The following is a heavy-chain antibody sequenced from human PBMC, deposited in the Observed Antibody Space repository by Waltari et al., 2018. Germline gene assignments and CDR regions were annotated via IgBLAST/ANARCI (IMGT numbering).Heavy chain of an antibody. CDR2: IRYDGSHQ. V-gene: IGHV3-30*02. J-gene: IGHJ4*02. D-gene: IGHD4-17*01. CDR1: GFTFSSYG. Sequence: QVQLVESGGGVVQPGGTLRLSCAASGFTFSSYGIHWVRQAPGKGLEWVAFIRYDGSHQYYADFVKGQFTISRDNSKNMLYLQMNSLRPEDTAVYYCEKGGDDYAYFDYWGQGTLVTVSS. CDR3: EKGGDDYAYFDY.